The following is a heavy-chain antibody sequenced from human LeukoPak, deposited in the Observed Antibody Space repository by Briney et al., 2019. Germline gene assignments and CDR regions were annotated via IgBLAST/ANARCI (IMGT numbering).Heavy chain of an antibody. J-gene: IGHJ4*02. CDR2: ISYSGST. D-gene: IGHD6-13*01. CDR1: GGSISSSSYY. Sequence: SETLSLTCTVSGGSISSSSYYWGWLRQPPGEGLEWIGSISYSGSTSYYPSLKSRVTISVDSSKRQFSLRLSSVTAADTAVYYCVAAGNSYYFDYWGQGTLVTVSS. CDR3: VAAGNSYYFDY. V-gene: IGHV4-39*01.